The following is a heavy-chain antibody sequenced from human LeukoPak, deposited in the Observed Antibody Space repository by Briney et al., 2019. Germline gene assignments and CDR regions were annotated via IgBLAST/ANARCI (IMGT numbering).Heavy chain of an antibody. J-gene: IGHJ3*02. CDR1: GGSISSYY. D-gene: IGHD5-18*01. CDR3: ASSSGYSYGSDAFDI. Sequence: SETLSLTCTVSGGSISSYYWSWIRQPPGKGLEWIGYIYYSGSTNYNPSLKSRVTISVDTSKNQFSLKLSSVTAAGTAVYYCASSSGYSYGSDAFDIWGQGTMVTVSS. CDR2: IYYSGST. V-gene: IGHV4-59*08.